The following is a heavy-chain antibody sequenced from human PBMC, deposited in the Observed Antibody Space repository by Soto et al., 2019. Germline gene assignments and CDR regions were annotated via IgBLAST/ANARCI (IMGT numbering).Heavy chain of an antibody. J-gene: IGHJ5*02. V-gene: IGHV3-23*01. CDR1: GFTFSSYA. Sequence: EVQLLESGGGLVQPGGSLRLSCAASGFTFSSYAMSWVRQAPGKGLEWVSAISGSGGRTYYADSVKGRVTISRDNSKNTLYLQMNSLRAEDTAVYYCAKELLLWFGERGWFDPWGQGTLVTVSS. D-gene: IGHD3-10*01. CDR2: ISGSGGRT. CDR3: AKELLLWFGERGWFDP.